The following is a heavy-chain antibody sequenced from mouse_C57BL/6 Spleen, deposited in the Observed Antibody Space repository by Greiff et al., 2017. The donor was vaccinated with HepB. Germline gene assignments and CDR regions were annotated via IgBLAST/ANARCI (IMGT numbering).Heavy chain of an antibody. J-gene: IGHJ3*01. CDR1: GYTFTSYG. D-gene: IGHD1-1*01. Sequence: VKLQQSGAELARPGASVKLSCKASGYTFTSYGISWVKQRTGQGLEWIGEIYPRSGNTYYNEKFKGKATLAADKSSSTAYIELRSLTSEDSAVYFCERTGPSPTVVAPGFAYWGQGTLVTVSA. CDR3: ERTGPSPTVVAPGFAY. CDR2: IYPRSGNT. V-gene: IGHV1-81*01.